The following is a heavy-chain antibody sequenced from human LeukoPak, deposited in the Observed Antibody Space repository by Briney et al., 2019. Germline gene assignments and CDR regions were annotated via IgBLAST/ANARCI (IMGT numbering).Heavy chain of an antibody. V-gene: IGHV3-23*01. J-gene: IGHJ4*02. CDR2: ISGSGGST. D-gene: IGHD2-2*01. CDR1: GFTFSSYA. Sequence: GGSLRLSCAASGFTFSSYAMSWVRQAPGKGLEWVSAISGSGGSTYYADSVKGRFTISRDNSKNTLYLQMNSLRAEDTAIYYCAKDSRPVPEHFDYWGQGTLVTVSS. CDR3: AKDSRPVPEHFDY.